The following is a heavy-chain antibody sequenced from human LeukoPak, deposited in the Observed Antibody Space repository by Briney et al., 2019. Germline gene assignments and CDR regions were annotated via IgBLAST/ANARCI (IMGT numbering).Heavy chain of an antibody. CDR2: INWDGGST. Sequence: GGSLRLSCAASGFNFDDYTMHWVRQIRGKGLEWISLINWDGGSTFYADSVKGRFTISRDTRKNFLYLQMISLRTEDTALYYCAKDLGKVIAAAGTSGFDSWGRGTLVTVSS. J-gene: IGHJ4*01. V-gene: IGHV3-43*01. D-gene: IGHD6-13*01. CDR1: GFNFDDYT. CDR3: AKDLGKVIAAAGTSGFDS.